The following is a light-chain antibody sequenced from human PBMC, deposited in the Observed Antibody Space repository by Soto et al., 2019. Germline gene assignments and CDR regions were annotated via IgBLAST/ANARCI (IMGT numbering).Light chain of an antibody. CDR1: QSVSSY. CDR2: DAS. Sequence: EIVLTQSPATLSLSPGERATLSCRASQSVSSYLAWYQQKPGQAPRLLIYDASNRATGIPARFSGSGSGTDFTLPISSREPEDVAVYYCQQRSNWPPRTFGGGTKVEIK. CDR3: QQRSNWPPRT. V-gene: IGKV3-11*01. J-gene: IGKJ4*01.